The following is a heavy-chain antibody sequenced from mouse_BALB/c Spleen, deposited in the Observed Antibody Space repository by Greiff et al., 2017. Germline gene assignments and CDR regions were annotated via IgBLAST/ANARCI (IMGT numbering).Heavy chain of an antibody. CDR3: ARDQGTFDY. J-gene: IGHJ2*01. CDR2: IRNKANGYTT. D-gene: IGHD3-3*01. Sequence: EVHLVESGGGLVQPGGSLRLSCATSGFTFTDYYMSWVRQPPGKALEWLGFIRNKANGYTTEYSASVKGRFTISRDNSQSILYLQMNTLRAEDSATYYCARDQGTFDYWGQGTTLTVSS. V-gene: IGHV7-3*02. CDR1: GFTFTDYY.